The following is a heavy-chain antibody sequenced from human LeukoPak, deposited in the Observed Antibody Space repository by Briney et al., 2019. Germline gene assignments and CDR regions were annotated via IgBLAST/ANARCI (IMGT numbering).Heavy chain of an antibody. D-gene: IGHD2-15*01. V-gene: IGHV1-46*01. CDR3: ARDRPRYCSGGSCYSDFAGMDV. Sequence: ASVKVSCKASGYTFTSYYMHWVRQAPRQGLEWMGIINPSGGSTSYAQKFQGRVTMTRDTSTSTVYMELSSLRSEDTAVYYCARDRPRYCSGGSCYSDFAGMDVWGQGTTVTVSS. CDR1: GYTFTSYY. CDR2: INPSGGST. J-gene: IGHJ6*02.